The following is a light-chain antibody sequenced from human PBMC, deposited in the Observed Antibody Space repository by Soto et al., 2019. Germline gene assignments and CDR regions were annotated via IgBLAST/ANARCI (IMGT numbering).Light chain of an antibody. CDR1: SSDVGGYNY. V-gene: IGLV2-8*01. J-gene: IGLJ1*01. Sequence: QSVLAQPPSASGSPGQSVTISCTGTSSDVGGYNYVSWYQQHPGKAPKLMIYEVSKRPSGVPDRFSGSKSGNTASLTVSGLQAEDAADFYRSPYAGSNNCPYGFRTGTKVPVL. CDR3: SPYAGSNNCPYG. CDR2: EVS.